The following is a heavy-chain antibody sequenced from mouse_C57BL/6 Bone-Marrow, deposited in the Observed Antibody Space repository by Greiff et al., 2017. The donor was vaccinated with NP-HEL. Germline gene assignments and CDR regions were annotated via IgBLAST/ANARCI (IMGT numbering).Heavy chain of an antibody. CDR3: ARGGDYDYDDAWFAY. J-gene: IGHJ3*01. V-gene: IGHV1-72*01. D-gene: IGHD2-4*01. CDR1: GYTFTSYW. CDR2: IDPNSGGT. Sequence: QVQLKQPGAELVKPGASVKLSCKASGYTFTSYWMHWVKQRPGRGLEWIGRIDPNSGGTKYNEKFKSKATLTVDKPSSTAYMQLSSLTSEDSAVYYGARGGDYDYDDAWFAYWGQGTLVTVSA.